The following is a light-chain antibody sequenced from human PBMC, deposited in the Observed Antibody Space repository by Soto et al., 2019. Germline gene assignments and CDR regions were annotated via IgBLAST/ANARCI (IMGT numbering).Light chain of an antibody. CDR3: QQYINWPLT. CDR1: KRVGSSY. J-gene: IGKJ1*01. CDR2: GAS. V-gene: IGKV3-20*01. Sequence: EILFTQSPCSLSLPPAERATLAGRAAKRVGSSYLAWYQQKPGQAPRLLIYGASSRTTGIPARFSGSGSGTEFTLTISSLQPEDFAVYYCQQYINWPLTFGQGTKVDIK.